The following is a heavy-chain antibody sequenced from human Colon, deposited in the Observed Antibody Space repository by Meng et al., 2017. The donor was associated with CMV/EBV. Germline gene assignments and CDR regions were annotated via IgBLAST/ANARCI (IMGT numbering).Heavy chain of an antibody. Sequence: QVQLVQSGAEVKKPGXSVKVSCKASGYTYTDYQTDWVRRAPGQGLEWMGWIHPSGHPTYAQKFQGRVTMTIDTSTTTASMELRSLRSDDSALYYCVKHSSDWSLDAWEQGTLVTVSS. CDR2: IHPSGHP. D-gene: IGHD6-19*01. J-gene: IGHJ5*02. V-gene: IGHV1-18*01. CDR3: VKHSSDWSLDA. CDR1: GYTYTDYQ.